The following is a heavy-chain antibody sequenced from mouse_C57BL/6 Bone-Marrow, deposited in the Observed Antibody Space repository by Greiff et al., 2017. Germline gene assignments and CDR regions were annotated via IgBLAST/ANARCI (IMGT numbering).Heavy chain of an antibody. CDR3: ARGNWADYAMYY. CDR1: GYTFTTYP. D-gene: IGHD4-1*01. V-gene: IGHV1-47*01. J-gene: IGHJ4*01. CDR2: FHPYNDDT. Sequence: VKLMESGAELVKPGASVKMSCKASGYTFTTYPIEWMKQNHGKSLELIGNFHPYNDDTKYNEKFKGKATLTVEKSSSTVYLELSRLTSDDSAVYYCARGNWADYAMYYWGQGTSVTVSS.